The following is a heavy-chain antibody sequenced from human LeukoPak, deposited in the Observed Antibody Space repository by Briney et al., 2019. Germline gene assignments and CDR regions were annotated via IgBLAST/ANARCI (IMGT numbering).Heavy chain of an antibody. CDR1: GFSFSSYG. CDR3: ARDYKREVGATNVRSRPTRGGAFDI. D-gene: IGHD1-26*01. J-gene: IGHJ3*02. V-gene: IGHV3-30*03. Sequence: GGSLRLSCAASGFSFSSYGMHWVRQAPGKGLEWVAVISVDGSNEYYADSVKGRFTISRDNSKNTLFLQMSSLRPQDTAVYYCARDYKREVGATNVRSRPTRGGAFDIWGQGTMVTVSS. CDR2: ISVDGSNE.